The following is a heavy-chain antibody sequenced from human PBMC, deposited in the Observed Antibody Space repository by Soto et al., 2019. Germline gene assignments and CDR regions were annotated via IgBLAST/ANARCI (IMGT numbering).Heavy chain of an antibody. J-gene: IGHJ4*02. D-gene: IGHD5-12*01. V-gene: IGHV3-30-3*01. CDR3: ASEISRYVDIVATKRAVTGDY. CDR2: ISYDGSNK. CDR1: GFTFSSYA. Sequence: QVQLVESGGGVVQPGRSLRLSCAASGFTFSSYAMHWVRQAPGKGLEWVAVISYDGSNKYYADSVEGRFTISRDNSKNTLYLQMNSLRAEDTAVYYCASEISRYVDIVATKRAVTGDYWGQGTLVTVSS.